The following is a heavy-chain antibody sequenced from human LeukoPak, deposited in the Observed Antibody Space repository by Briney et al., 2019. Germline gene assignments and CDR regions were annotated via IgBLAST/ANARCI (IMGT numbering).Heavy chain of an antibody. CDR2: INPTGGSA. J-gene: IGHJ5*02. D-gene: IGHD6-13*01. V-gene: IGHV1-46*01. CDR3: ARDRSGSRWRWFDP. Sequence: RASVKVSCKASGYTFTNYYIHWVRQAPGQGLEWMGIINPTGGSASYAQKFQGRVSMTSDTSTSTLYLELSSLRSEDTAVYYCARDRSGSRWRWFDPWGQGTLVTVSS. CDR1: GYTFTNYY.